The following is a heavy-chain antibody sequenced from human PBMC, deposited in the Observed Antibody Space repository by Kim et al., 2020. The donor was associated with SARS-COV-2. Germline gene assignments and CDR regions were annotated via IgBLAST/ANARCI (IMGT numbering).Heavy chain of an antibody. CDR1: GGSFSGYY. V-gene: IGHV4-34*01. Sequence: SETLSLTCAVYGGSFSGYYWSWIRQPPGKGLEWIGEINHSGSTNYNPSLKSRVTISVDTSKNQFSLKLSSVTAADTAVYYCNSGSYRGGLDYWGQGTLVTVSS. J-gene: IGHJ4*02. D-gene: IGHD1-26*01. CDR2: INHSGST. CDR3: NSGSYRGGLDY.